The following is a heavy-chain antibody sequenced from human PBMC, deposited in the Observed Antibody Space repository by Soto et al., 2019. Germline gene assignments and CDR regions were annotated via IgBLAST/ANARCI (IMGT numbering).Heavy chain of an antibody. CDR2: IYYSGST. D-gene: IGHD6-13*01. CDR1: GGSISSYY. V-gene: IGHV4-59*01. Sequence: PSETLSLTCTVSGGSISSYYWSWIRQPPGKGLEWIGYIYYSGSTNYNTSLKGRVTISVDTSKNQFSLKLSSVTAADTAVYYFARRIAAAGPPHYYYYYGMDVWGQGTTVTVSS. J-gene: IGHJ6*02. CDR3: ARRIAAAGPPHYYYYYGMDV.